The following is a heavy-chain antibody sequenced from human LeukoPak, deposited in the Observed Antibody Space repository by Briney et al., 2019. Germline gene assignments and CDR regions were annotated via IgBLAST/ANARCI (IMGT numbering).Heavy chain of an antibody. CDR1: GFTFSSYW. D-gene: IGHD3-10*01. V-gene: IGHV3-7*01. J-gene: IGHJ4*02. CDR2: IKQDGSEK. CDR3: ARAPRYYGSEFDY. Sequence: GGSLRLSCAASGFTFSSYWMNWVRQAPGKGLEWVANIKQDGSEKNYVDSVKGRFTISRDNAKNSLYLQMNSLRAEDTAVYYCARAPRYYGSEFDYWGQGTLVTVSS.